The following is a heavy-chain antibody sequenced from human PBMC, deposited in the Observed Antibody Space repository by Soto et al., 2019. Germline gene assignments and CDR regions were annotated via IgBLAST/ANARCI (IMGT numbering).Heavy chain of an antibody. CDR2: ISAYNGNT. CDR1: GYSFTSYG. V-gene: IGHV1-18*01. Sequence: ASVKVSCKAAGYSFTSYGISWGSQAPGQGLEWMGWISAYNGNTNYAQKLQGRVTMTTDTSTSTAYMELSSLRSEDTAVYYCARTTYYDFWSGYYTVENYYYYGMDVWGQGTTVTVSS. CDR3: ARTTYYDFWSGYYTVENYYYYGMDV. J-gene: IGHJ6*02. D-gene: IGHD3-3*01.